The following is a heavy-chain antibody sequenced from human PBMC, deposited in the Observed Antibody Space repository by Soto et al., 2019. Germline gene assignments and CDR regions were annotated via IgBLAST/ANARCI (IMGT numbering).Heavy chain of an antibody. Sequence: EVQLLESGGDLVQPGGSLRLSCAASGFIFSNYAMTWVRQAPGKGPEWVSTFTSGGSTYYRDTVKCRFTISRDNSKNPLYLQMNSPRAEDTAVYYCARTDKYNSQSSGWANRFDYWGQGTLVTVSS. D-gene: IGHD6-19*01. CDR3: ARTDKYNSQSSGWANRFDY. J-gene: IGHJ4*02. CDR1: GFIFSNYA. V-gene: IGHV3-23*01. CDR2: FTSGGST.